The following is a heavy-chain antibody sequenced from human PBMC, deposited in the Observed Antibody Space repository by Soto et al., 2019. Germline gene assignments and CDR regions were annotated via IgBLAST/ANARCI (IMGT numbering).Heavy chain of an antibody. J-gene: IGHJ6*02. D-gene: IGHD3-22*01. CDR2: ISYDGSNK. CDR1: GFTFSSYA. V-gene: IGHV3-30-3*01. CDR3: AREKGDSSGYCPTYGMDV. Sequence: QVQLVESGGGVVQPGRSLRLSCAASGFTFSSYAMHWVRQAPGKGLEWVAVISYDGSNKYYADSVKGRFTISSDNSKNTLYLQMNSLRAEDTAVYYCAREKGDSSGYCPTYGMDVWGQGTTVTVSS.